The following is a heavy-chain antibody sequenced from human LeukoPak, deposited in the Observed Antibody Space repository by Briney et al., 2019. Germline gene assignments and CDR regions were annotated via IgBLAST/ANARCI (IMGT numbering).Heavy chain of an antibody. CDR3: AKDALPYFGSGTYRTFNWFDP. V-gene: IGHV3-43*01. J-gene: IGHJ5*02. D-gene: IGHD3-10*01. CDR1: GFTFDDYT. Sequence: GGSLRLSCAASGFTFDDYTMHWVRQAPGKGLEWVSLISWDGGSTYYADSVKGRFTISRDNSKNSLYLQMNSLRTEDTALYYCAKDALPYFGSGTYRTFNWFDPWGQGTLVTVSS. CDR2: ISWDGGST.